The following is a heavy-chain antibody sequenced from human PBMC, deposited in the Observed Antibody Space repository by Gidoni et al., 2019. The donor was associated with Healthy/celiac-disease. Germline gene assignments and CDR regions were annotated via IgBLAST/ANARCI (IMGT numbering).Heavy chain of an antibody. J-gene: IGHJ4*02. CDR1: GFTFSSYS. D-gene: IGHD3-10*01. Sequence: EVQLVESGGGLVQPGGSLRLSCAASGFTFSSYSMNLVRQAPGKGLEWFSYISSSSSTIYYADSVKGRFTISRDNAKNSLYLQMNSLRDEDTAVYYCARGNEYYYGSGSYYTQKYYFDYWGQGTLVTVSS. V-gene: IGHV3-48*02. CDR3: ARGNEYYYGSGSYYTQKYYFDY. CDR2: ISSSSSTI.